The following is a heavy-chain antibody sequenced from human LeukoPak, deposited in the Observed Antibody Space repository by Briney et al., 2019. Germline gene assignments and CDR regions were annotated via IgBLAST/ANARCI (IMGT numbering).Heavy chain of an antibody. J-gene: IGHJ4*02. CDR3: ARPGRSVTQGY. V-gene: IGHV3-48*03. Sequence: PGGSLRLSCAASGFTSSSSEMNWVRQAPGKGLEWVSYISSGGSSMYYADSVKGRFTISRDNAKNSLYLQMNSLRVEDTAVYYCARPGRSVTQGYWGQGTLVTVSS. CDR2: ISSGGSSM. D-gene: IGHD3-10*01. CDR1: GFTSSSSE.